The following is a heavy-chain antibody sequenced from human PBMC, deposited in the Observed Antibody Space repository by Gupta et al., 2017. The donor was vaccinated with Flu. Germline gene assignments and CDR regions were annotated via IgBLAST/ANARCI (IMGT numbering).Heavy chain of an antibody. CDR1: GFIFRTYG. CDR2: IRYDGGNK. CDR3: ARAKLGVFDGFDI. Sequence: QAQLVESGGGVVQPGRSLRLSCAASGFIFRTYGMHWVRQAPGKGLEWVASIRYDGGNKDYGESVKGRFTISRDNVRNTLYLEMDRLRVEDTAVYYCARAKLGVFDGFDIWGQGTMVTVS. J-gene: IGHJ3*02. V-gene: IGHV3-33*01. D-gene: IGHD3-10*01.